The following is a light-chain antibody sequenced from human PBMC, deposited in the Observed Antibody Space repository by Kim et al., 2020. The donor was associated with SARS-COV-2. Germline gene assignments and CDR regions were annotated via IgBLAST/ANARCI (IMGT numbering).Light chain of an antibody. Sequence: VGGGGIVTSRASESNGTWMACYQQRPGKATNLLIYDASTLETGVPARFSGRGSGTDFTLNISSLQPDDSATYYCQHYKKLSPEYTFGQGTKLEIK. J-gene: IGKJ2*01. CDR2: DAS. CDR3: QHYKKLSPEYT. CDR1: ESNGTW. V-gene: IGKV1-5*01.